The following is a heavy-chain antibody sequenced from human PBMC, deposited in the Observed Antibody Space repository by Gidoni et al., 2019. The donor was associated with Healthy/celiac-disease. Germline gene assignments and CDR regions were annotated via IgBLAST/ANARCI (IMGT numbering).Heavy chain of an antibody. J-gene: IGHJ5*02. D-gene: IGHD3-22*01. Sequence: EVQLVESGGGLVQPGRSLRLSCTASGFTLGEYAMSWFRQAPGKGLEWVGFIRSKAYGGTTEYAASVKGRFTISRDDSKSIAYLQMNSLKTEDTAVYYCTRDSGYYSGGNWFDPWGQGTLVTVSS. V-gene: IGHV3-49*03. CDR1: GFTLGEYA. CDR2: IRSKAYGGTT. CDR3: TRDSGYYSGGNWFDP.